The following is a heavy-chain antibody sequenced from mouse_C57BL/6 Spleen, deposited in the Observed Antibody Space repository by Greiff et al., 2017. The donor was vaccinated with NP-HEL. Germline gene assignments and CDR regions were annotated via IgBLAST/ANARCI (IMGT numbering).Heavy chain of an antibody. Sequence: EVQLQQSGADLVKPGASVKLSCTASGFNIKDYYMPWVKQRTEQGLEWIGRIDPEDGETKYVPNFQGQATITADTSSNTVYLQVSSLTSEDTADYDCARRGSSYDAMDYWGQGTSVTVSS. CDR1: GFNIKDYY. CDR3: ARRGSSYDAMDY. D-gene: IGHD1-1*01. CDR2: IDPEDGET. V-gene: IGHV14-2*01. J-gene: IGHJ4*01.